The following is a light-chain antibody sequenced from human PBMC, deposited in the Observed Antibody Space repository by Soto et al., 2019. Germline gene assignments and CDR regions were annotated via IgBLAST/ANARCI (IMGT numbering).Light chain of an antibody. Sequence: DIVMTQSPDSLAVSLGERAAINCKSRQSLLSSADNKNYLAWYQQRSGQPPKLLISWASTRQFGVPDRFIGSGSGTDFTLTISSLQAEDGAVYYCQEYFGAPLTFRGGTKVEIK. CDR3: QEYFGAPLT. CDR1: QSLLSSADNKNY. J-gene: IGKJ4*01. CDR2: WAS. V-gene: IGKV4-1*01.